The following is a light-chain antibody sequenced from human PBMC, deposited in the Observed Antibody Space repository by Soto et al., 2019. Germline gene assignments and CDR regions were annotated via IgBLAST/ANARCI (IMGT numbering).Light chain of an antibody. J-gene: IGKJ2*01. CDR3: QQSFSNPPT. Sequence: DIVMTQSPDSLAVSLGERATINCKSSQSIFYSSNNKNFLAWYQQKPGQPPKLLIYWASTRESGVPDRFSGSESGTDFTLTISSLQAEDFATYSCQQSFSNPPTFGQGTKLEI. V-gene: IGKV4-1*01. CDR1: QSIFYSSNNKNF. CDR2: WAS.